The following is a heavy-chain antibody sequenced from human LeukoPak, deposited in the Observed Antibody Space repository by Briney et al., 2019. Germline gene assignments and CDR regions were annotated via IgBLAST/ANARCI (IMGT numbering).Heavy chain of an antibody. Sequence: GGSLRLSCVASGFTFSSYGMTWVRQAPGKGLEWVSGISGSGGTTYYADSVKGRFTISRDNSKNSLCLQVSSLRAEDTAVYYCAKTNGYYSDWGQGTLVTVSS. J-gene: IGHJ4*02. V-gene: IGHV3-23*01. CDR1: GFTFSSYG. CDR3: AKTNGYYSD. D-gene: IGHD3-22*01. CDR2: ISGSGGTT.